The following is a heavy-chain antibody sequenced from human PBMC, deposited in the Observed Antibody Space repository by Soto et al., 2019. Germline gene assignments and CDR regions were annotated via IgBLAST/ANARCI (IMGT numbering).Heavy chain of an antibody. J-gene: IGHJ5*02. CDR2: IKQDGSEK. CDR3: ARDRYSSGWYPWFDP. Sequence: EVQLVESGGGLVQPGGSLRLSCAASGFTFSSYWMSWVRQAPGKGLEWVANIKQDGSEKYYVDSVKGRFTISRDNAKNSLYLQMNSLRAEDTAVYYCARDRYSSGWYPWFDPWGQGTLVTVSS. CDR1: GFTFSSYW. V-gene: IGHV3-7*01. D-gene: IGHD6-19*01.